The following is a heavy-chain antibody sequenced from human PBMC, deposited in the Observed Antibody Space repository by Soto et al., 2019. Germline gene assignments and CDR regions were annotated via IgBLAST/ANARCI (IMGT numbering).Heavy chain of an antibody. D-gene: IGHD3-22*01. CDR2: ISPSGNTI. J-gene: IGHJ4*02. CDR1: GFTFSDYY. V-gene: IGHV3-11*01. CDR3: ARDRQGFFDSSGYYQYYFDY. Sequence: GGSLRLSWAASGFTFSDYYMTWIRQAPGKGLEWVSYISPSGNTIYYADSMKGRFTISRDNAENSLYLHMNSLRAEDTAVYYCARDRQGFFDSSGYYQYYFDYWGQGALVTVS.